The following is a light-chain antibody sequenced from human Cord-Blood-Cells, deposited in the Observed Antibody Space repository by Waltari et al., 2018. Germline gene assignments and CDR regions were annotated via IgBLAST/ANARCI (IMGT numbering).Light chain of an antibody. Sequence: QLVLTQSPSASASLGASVKLTCTLSSGHSRYAIAWHQQQPEKGPRYLMKLNSDGSHSKGDGIPDRFSGCSSGAERYLTIASLQSEDEADYYCQTWGTGIQVFGGGTKLTVL. V-gene: IGLV4-69*01. J-gene: IGLJ3*02. CDR1: SGHSRYA. CDR2: LNSDGSH. CDR3: QTWGTGIQV.